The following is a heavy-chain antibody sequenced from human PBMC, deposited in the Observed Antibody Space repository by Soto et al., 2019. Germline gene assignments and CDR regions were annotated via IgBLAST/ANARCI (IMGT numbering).Heavy chain of an antibody. Sequence: ESGGGLVQPGGSLRLSCSASGFTFTNYWMTWLRQAPGKGLEWVANINEDGNTKFYMDSVKGRFTVSRDNPKNSLYLQMNGLTAEDTAVYYCGSGRALDYWGQGTLVTVSA. CDR1: GFTFTNYW. D-gene: IGHD1-1*01. CDR3: GSGRALDY. CDR2: INEDGNTK. J-gene: IGHJ4*02. V-gene: IGHV3-7*01.